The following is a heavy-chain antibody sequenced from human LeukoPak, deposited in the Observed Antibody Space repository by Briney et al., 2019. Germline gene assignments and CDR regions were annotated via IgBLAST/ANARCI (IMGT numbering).Heavy chain of an antibody. Sequence: GGSLRLSCAASGFTFSSYWMSWVRQAPGKGLEWVSVIYSGGSTYYADSVKGRFTISRDNSKNTLYLQMNSLRAEDTAVYYCAKRRGLELLYYYYMDVWGKGTTVTVSS. CDR3: AKRRGLELLYYYYMDV. D-gene: IGHD1-7*01. CDR1: GFTFSSYW. CDR2: IYSGGST. V-gene: IGHV3-53*01. J-gene: IGHJ6*03.